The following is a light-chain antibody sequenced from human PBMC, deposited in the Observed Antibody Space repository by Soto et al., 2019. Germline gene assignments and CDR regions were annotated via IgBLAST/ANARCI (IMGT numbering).Light chain of an antibody. CDR2: EVS. J-gene: IGLJ1*01. V-gene: IGLV2-14*03. CDR1: SSDVGGYDY. Sequence: QSALTQPACVSGSPGQSITISCTGTSSDVGGYDYVSWYQQHPGKAPKLMIYEVSDRPSGVSDRFSGSKSGNTASLTISGLQAEDEADYYCSSYTSSSPFVFGTGTKVTVL. CDR3: SSYTSSSPFV.